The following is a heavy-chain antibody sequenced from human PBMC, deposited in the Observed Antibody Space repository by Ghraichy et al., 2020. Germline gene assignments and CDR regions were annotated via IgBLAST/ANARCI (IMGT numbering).Heavy chain of an antibody. V-gene: IGHV4-61*01. CDR3: ARVAAQYYYYYYMDV. CDR1: GGSVSSGSYY. Sequence: ESLNISCTVSGGSVSSGSYYWSWIRQPPGKGLEWIGYIYYSGSTNYNPSLKSRVTISVDTSKNQFSLKLSSVTTADTAVYYCARVAAQYYYYYYMDVWGKGTTVTVSS. CDR2: IYYSGST. D-gene: IGHD6-13*01. J-gene: IGHJ6*03.